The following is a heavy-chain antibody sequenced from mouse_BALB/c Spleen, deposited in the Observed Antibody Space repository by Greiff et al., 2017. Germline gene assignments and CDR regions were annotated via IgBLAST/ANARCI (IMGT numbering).Heavy chain of an antibody. Sequence: EVKVVESGGGLVQPGGSLKLSCAASGFTFSSYTMSWVRQTPEKRLEWVAYISNGGGSTYYPDTVKGRFTISRDNAKNTLYLQMSSLKSEDTAMYYCARQSYDYDVAWFAYWGQGTLVTVSA. D-gene: IGHD2-4*01. CDR2: ISNGGGST. V-gene: IGHV5-12-2*01. CDR3: ARQSYDYDVAWFAY. J-gene: IGHJ3*01. CDR1: GFTFSSYT.